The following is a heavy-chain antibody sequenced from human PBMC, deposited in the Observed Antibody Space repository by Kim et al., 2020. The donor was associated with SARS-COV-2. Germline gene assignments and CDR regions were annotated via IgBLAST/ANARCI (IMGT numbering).Heavy chain of an antibody. CDR3: ARGLGYSRSLGSNWFDP. J-gene: IGHJ5*02. D-gene: IGHD6-13*01. V-gene: IGHV4-34*01. CDR1: GGSFSGYY. CDR2: INHSGST. Sequence: SETLSLTCAVYGGSFSGYYWSWIRQPPGKGLEWIGEINHSGSTNYNPSLKSRVTISVDTSKNQFSLKLSSVTAADTAVYYCARGLGYSRSLGSNWFDPWG.